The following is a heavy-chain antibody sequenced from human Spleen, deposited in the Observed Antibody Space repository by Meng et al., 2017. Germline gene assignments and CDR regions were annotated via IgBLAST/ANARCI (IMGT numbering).Heavy chain of an antibody. J-gene: IGHJ4*02. CDR2: ISSTRVYI. CDR1: GFSVSSSS. V-gene: IGHV3-21*01. CDR3: ARDISA. Sequence: DVQLVECGGGLVNPGGSLRLSCAASGFSVSSSSMNWVRQAPGKGLEWVSSISSTRVYIYYADSVKGRFTISRDDATNSLFLQMNSLRAEDTALYYCARDISAWGQGTLVTVSS.